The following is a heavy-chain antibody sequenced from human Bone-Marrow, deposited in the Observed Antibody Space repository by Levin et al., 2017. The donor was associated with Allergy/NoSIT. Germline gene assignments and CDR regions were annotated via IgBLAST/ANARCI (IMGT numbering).Heavy chain of an antibody. CDR1: GFTFKMYS. Sequence: GGSLRLSCAASGFTFKMYSMHWVRQAPGKGLEWVSYISSSSSTIYYADSVKGRFTISRDNAKNSLYLQMNSLRAEATAVYYCAGLDIVVLPAPRVDYWGQGTLVTVSS. D-gene: IGHD2-2*03. J-gene: IGHJ4*02. CDR3: AGLDIVVLPAPRVDY. CDR2: ISSSSSTI. V-gene: IGHV3-48*01.